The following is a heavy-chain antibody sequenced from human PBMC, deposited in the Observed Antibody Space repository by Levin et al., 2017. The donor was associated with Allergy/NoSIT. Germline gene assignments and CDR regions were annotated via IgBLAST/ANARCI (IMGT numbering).Heavy chain of an antibody. CDR1: GGSISTGGSY. J-gene: IGHJ4*02. V-gene: IGHV4-61*09. CDR3: ASPLFCSSTTCYDQ. Sequence: SETLSLTCTVSGGSISTGGSYWSWIRQPAGKGLEWIGHIYLSGSTNYNPSLKSRVTISLDSSKNQFSLRLTSVTAADTAVYYCASPLFCSSTTCYDQWGQGTLVTVSS. CDR2: IYLSGST. D-gene: IGHD2-2*01.